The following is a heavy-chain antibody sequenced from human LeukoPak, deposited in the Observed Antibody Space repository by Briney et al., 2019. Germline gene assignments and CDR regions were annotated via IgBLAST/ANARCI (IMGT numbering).Heavy chain of an antibody. CDR3: ARDQDGSGSYYRSGHHY. V-gene: IGHV3-30-3*01. Sequence: GGSLRLSCAASGFTFSSYAMHWVRQAPGKGLEWVAVISYDGSNKYYADSVKGRFTISRDNSKNTLYLQMNSLRAEDTAVYHCARDQDGSGSYYRSGHHYWGQGTLVTVSS. CDR1: GFTFSSYA. D-gene: IGHD3-10*01. CDR2: ISYDGSNK. J-gene: IGHJ4*02.